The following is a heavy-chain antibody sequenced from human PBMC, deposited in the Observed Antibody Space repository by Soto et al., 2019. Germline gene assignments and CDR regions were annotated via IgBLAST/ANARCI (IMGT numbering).Heavy chain of an antibody. CDR2: MNPNNNNT. CDR3: ARGPHPYFKDY. V-gene: IGHV1-8*01. D-gene: IGHD2-8*01. Sequence: QVQLVQSGAEVKKPGASVKVSCKASGYTFTSYDINWVRQATGQGLEWMGWMNPNNNNTGYAQKFQGRVTMTRNTSRSTAYMQRSSLGSEDTAVYYCARGPHPYFKDYWGQGTLVTVSS. CDR1: GYTFTSYD. J-gene: IGHJ4*02.